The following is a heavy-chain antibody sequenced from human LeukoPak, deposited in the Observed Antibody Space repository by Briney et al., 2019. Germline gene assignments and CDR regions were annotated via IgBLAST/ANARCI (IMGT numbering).Heavy chain of an antibody. Sequence: GGSLTLSCAASGFTFISYRMHWVRQAPGKGLVWVSRINSDGSTTTYPHSVKGRLTISRDNAKNTPYLQMNSLRADDTAVYYCANDDFGASGLPDYWGQGALVSVSS. J-gene: IGHJ4*02. V-gene: IGHV3-74*01. CDR1: GFTFISYR. CDR2: INSDGSTT. D-gene: IGHD4-17*01. CDR3: ANDDFGASGLPDY.